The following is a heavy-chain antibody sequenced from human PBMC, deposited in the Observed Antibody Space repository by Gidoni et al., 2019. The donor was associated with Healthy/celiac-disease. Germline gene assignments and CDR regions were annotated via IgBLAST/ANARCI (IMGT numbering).Heavy chain of an antibody. J-gene: IGHJ3*02. Sequence: QVQLLESGGAVVQPGRSLRLSFPPYGFTFRSYGMHGVRQAPGKGLEWVAVISYDGSNKYYADSVKGRFTISRDNSKNTLYLQMNSLRAEDTAVYYCAKDRRNTADIWGQGTMVTVSS. D-gene: IGHD5-18*01. CDR3: AKDRRNTADI. CDR2: ISYDGSNK. CDR1: GFTFRSYG. V-gene: IGHV3-30*18.